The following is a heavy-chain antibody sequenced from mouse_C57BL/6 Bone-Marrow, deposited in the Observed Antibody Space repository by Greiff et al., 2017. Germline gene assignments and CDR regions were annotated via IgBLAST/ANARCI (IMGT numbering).Heavy chain of an antibody. CDR3: ARSYIGLYSKFDY. CDR1: GYTFTDYY. Sequence: VQRVESGAELVRPGASVKLSCKASGYTFTDYYINWVKQRPGQGLEWIARIYPGSGNTYYNEKFKGKATLTAEKSSSTAYMQLSSLTSEDSAVYFCARSYIGLYSKFDYWGQGTTLTVSS. D-gene: IGHD2-5*01. J-gene: IGHJ2*01. CDR2: IYPGSGNT. V-gene: IGHV1-76*01.